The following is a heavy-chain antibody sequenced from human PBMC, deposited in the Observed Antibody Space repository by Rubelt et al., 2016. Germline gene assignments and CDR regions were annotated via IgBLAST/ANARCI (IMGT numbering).Heavy chain of an antibody. Sequence: QVQLVQSGAEVKKPGASVKVSCKASGYTFTSYGISWVRQAPGQGLEWMGWISAYNGNTNYAQKLQGRVTMTTDPSTSTAYMELRSLRSDDTAGDYCARVEGSRPKYYYGSGSYSKHPFDYWGQGTLVTVSS. CDR2: ISAYNGNT. V-gene: IGHV1-18*01. J-gene: IGHJ4*02. CDR1: GYTFTSYG. D-gene: IGHD3-10*01. CDR3: ARVEGSRPKYYYGSGSYSKHPFDY.